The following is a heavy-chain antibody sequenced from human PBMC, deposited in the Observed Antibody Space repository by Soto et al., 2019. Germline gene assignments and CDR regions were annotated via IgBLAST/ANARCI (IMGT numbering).Heavy chain of an antibody. CDR1: GYTFTSYG. D-gene: IGHD3-22*01. CDR3: ARDPPASTYYYDSSGLGYFDL. J-gene: IGHJ2*01. CDR2: ISAYNGNT. V-gene: IGHV1-18*01. Sequence: QVQLVQSGAEVKKPGASVKVSCKASGYTFTSYGISWVRQAPGQGLEWMGWISAYNGNTNYAQKLQGRVTMTTDTSTXXAXMXXRRLRSDDTAVYYCARDPPASTYYYDSSGLGYFDLWGRGTLVTVSS.